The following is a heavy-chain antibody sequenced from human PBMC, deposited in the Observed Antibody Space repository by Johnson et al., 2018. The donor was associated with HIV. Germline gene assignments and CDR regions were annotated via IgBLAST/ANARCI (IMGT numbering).Heavy chain of an antibody. CDR1: GFTFSSYG. D-gene: IGHD4-17*01. V-gene: IGHV3-30*18. CDR3: AKASDGAWQHAFDI. J-gene: IGHJ3*02. Sequence: QVQLVESGGGVVQPGRSLRLSCAASGFTFSSYGMHWVRQAPGKGLEWVAVISYDGSNKYYADSVKGRFTLSRDNSKNTLYLQMNSLRAEDTAVYYRAKASDGAWQHAFDIWGQGTMVTVAS. CDR2: ISYDGSNK.